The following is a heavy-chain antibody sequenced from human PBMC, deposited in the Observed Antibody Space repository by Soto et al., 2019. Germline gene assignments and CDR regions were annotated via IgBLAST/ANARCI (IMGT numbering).Heavy chain of an antibody. Sequence: QVQLVESGGDLVKPGGSLRLSCAASGFTFSDYYMSWVRQAPGKGLEWLSYISQSSTYTNYADSVRGRFTISRDNAKNSLYQQMNSLRADDTAVYYCTSAERGKTGTRVWGQGTLVSVSS. J-gene: IGHJ4*02. CDR1: GFTFSDYY. CDR3: TSAERGKTGTRV. D-gene: IGHD1-1*01. V-gene: IGHV3-11*06. CDR2: ISQSSTYT.